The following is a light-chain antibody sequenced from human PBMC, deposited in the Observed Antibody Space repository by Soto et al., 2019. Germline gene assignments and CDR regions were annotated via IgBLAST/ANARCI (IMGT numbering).Light chain of an antibody. Sequence: EIVMTQSPATLSVSPGERATLSCRASQSVSINLAWYQQKPGQAPRLLIYGASTRATGIPARFSGSGSGTEFTVNISSLQSEDFAVYYCQQYNNWPLTFCGGTKVEIK. CDR1: QSVSIN. CDR3: QQYNNWPLT. V-gene: IGKV3-15*01. J-gene: IGKJ4*01. CDR2: GAS.